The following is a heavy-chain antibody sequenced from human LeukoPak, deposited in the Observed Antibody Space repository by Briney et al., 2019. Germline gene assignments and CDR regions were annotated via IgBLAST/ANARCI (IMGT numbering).Heavy chain of an antibody. CDR3: ARSTSRLLEWLLPFDY. V-gene: IGHV1-2*02. D-gene: IGHD3-3*01. CDR1: GYTFTGYY. CDR2: INPNSGGT. J-gene: IGHJ4*02. Sequence: ASVKVSCKASGYTFTGYYMHWVRQAPGQGLEWMGWINPNSGGTNYAQKFQGRVTMTRDTSISTAYMELSRLRSDDTAVYYCARSTSRLLEWLLPFDYWGQGTLVTVSS.